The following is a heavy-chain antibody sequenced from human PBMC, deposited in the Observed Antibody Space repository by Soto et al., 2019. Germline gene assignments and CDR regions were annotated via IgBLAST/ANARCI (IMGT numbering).Heavy chain of an antibody. Sequence: QVQLQQWGAGLLKPSETLSLTCAVYGGSFSGYYWSWIRQPPGKGLEWIGEINHSGSTNYNPSLKSRVTISVDTSKNQFSLKLSSVTAADTAVYYCARAVYCSSTSCYTTFDYWGQGTLVTVSS. D-gene: IGHD2-2*02. CDR3: ARAVYCSSTSCYTTFDY. J-gene: IGHJ4*02. CDR1: GGSFSGYY. CDR2: INHSGST. V-gene: IGHV4-34*01.